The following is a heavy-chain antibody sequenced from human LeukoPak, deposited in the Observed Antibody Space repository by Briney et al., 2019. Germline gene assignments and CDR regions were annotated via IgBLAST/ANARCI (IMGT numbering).Heavy chain of an antibody. D-gene: IGHD3-3*01. V-gene: IGHV3-23*01. CDR1: ALTFRSYA. CDR3: AKGDEEWGERYFDY. Sequence: GGSLTLSCAASALTFRSYAMSWVRQAPGKGLEWVSAISGSGDSTSYADSVKGRFTISRDNSKNTLYLQINSLRAEDRAVYYCAKGDEEWGERYFDYWGQGIVLTVSS. CDR2: ISGSGDST. J-gene: IGHJ4*02.